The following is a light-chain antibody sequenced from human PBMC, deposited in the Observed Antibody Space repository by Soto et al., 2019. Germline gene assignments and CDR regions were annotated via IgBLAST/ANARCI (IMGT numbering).Light chain of an antibody. CDR2: VKSDGSH. CDR3: QTWDTGNLV. V-gene: IGLV4-69*01. CDR1: SGHGNYV. J-gene: IGLJ2*01. Sequence: QSVLTQSPSASASLGASVNLTCTLSSGHGNYVIAWHQQQPEKGPRSLMEVKSDGSHSKGDGIPDRFSGSSSGAERYLAISSLQSEDEADYYCQTWDTGNLVFGGGTKLTVL.